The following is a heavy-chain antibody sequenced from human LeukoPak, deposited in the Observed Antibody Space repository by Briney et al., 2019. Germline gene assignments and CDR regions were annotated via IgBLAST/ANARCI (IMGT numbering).Heavy chain of an antibody. J-gene: IGHJ2*01. CDR3: ARGPVWSYWYFGF. V-gene: IGHV3-30-3*01. Sequence: GRSLRLSCAASGFTFSSYAMHWVRQAPGKGLEWVAIISYDASNKYYADSVKGRFTISRDNSKNTLYLQMNSLRAEDTALYYCARGPVWSYWYFGFWGRGTLVTVSS. CDR2: ISYDASNK. D-gene: IGHD2-8*02. CDR1: GFTFSSYA.